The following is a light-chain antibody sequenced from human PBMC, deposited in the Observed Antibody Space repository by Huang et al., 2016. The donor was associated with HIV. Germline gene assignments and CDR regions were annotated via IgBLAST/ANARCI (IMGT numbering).Light chain of an antibody. CDR1: QSVSNY. V-gene: IGKV3-11*01. J-gene: IGKJ2*01. CDR3: QQRSSWPPYT. CDR2: DAS. Sequence: EIVLTQSPATLSLSPGERATLSCRASQSVSNYLAWYQQKPGQAPRLLIYDASNRATGIPARFSGSGSGTDLTLTITSPEPEDFAVYYCQQRSSWPPYTFGQGTKLEIK.